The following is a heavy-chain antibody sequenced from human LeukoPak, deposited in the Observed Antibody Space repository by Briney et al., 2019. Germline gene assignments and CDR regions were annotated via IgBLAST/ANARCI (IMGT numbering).Heavy chain of an antibody. D-gene: IGHD6-13*01. CDR2: IYYSGTT. V-gene: IGHV4-59*01. CDR3: ARVYYSDSYDYWYFDL. J-gene: IGHJ2*01. CDR1: GGSISSYY. Sequence: PPETLSLTCTVSGGSISSYYWSWIRQAPGKGLEWIGYIYYSGTTTYNPSLKSRVTISVATSKNQFSLKLSSVTAADTAVYYCARVYYSDSYDYWYFDLWGGGTLVTVSS.